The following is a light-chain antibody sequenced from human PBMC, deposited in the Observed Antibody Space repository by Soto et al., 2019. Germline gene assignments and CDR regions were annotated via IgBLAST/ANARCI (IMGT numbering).Light chain of an antibody. Sequence: DIPMTQSPSSLSASVGDRVTITCRASQSMSSYLTWYQQKPGKAPKLLIYAASSLQSGVPSRFRGSGSVTDFTLTISSLQPEDFATYYCHQSYSTPDPFGQGTKLEIK. CDR3: HQSYSTPDP. V-gene: IGKV1-39*01. J-gene: IGKJ2*01. CDR1: QSMSSY. CDR2: AAS.